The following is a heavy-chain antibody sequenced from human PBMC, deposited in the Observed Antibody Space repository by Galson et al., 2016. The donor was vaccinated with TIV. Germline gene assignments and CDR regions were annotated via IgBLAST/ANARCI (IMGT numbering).Heavy chain of an antibody. CDR3: ARDCSSTNCYSDPIYFDY. Sequence: SLRLSCAASGFTFSDYDMSWIRQAPGKGLEWVSYIGSSGRAMYYADSVKGRFTISRDNAKNSLYLQMNSLRAEDTAMYYCARDCSSTNCYSDPIYFDYWGQGILVTVSS. D-gene: IGHD2-2*02. CDR2: IGSSGRAM. V-gene: IGHV3-11*01. J-gene: IGHJ4*02. CDR1: GFTFSDYD.